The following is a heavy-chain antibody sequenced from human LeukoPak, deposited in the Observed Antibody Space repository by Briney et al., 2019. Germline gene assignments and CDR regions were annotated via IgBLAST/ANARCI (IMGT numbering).Heavy chain of an antibody. D-gene: IGHD3-22*01. V-gene: IGHV1-69*04. CDR1: GGTFSSYA. CDR2: IIPILGIA. Sequence: VASVKVSCTASGGTFSSYAISWVRQAPGQGLEWMGRIIPILGIANYAQKFQGRVTITADKSTSTAYMELSSLRSEDTAVYYCAREGARGPHSSGYYIDYWGQGTLVTVSS. J-gene: IGHJ4*02. CDR3: AREGARGPHSSGYYIDY.